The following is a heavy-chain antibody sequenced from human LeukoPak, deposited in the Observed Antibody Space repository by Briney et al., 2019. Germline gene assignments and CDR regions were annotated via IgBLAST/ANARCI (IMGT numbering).Heavy chain of an antibody. D-gene: IGHD5-18*01. CDR2: IYYSAST. Sequence: SETLSLTCTVSGGSVSSGSYYWSWIRQPPGKGLEWIGYIYYSASTNYNPSLKSRVTISVDTSNNQFSLRLSSVTAADTAVYHCAREAMYSYGNNFDYWGQGTLVTVSS. V-gene: IGHV4-61*01. CDR1: GGSVSSGSYY. J-gene: IGHJ4*02. CDR3: AREAMYSYGNNFDY.